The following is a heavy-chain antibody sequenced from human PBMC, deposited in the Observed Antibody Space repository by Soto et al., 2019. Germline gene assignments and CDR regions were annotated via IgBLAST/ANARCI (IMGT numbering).Heavy chain of an antibody. V-gene: IGHV1-18*01. CDR3: ARGSQFGEICLGLD. Sequence: QGQLVQSGGEVKKPGASVKVFCKASGYTFNDYGISWVRQAPGQGLEYMGWINPNNGKTHYAQNYQGRVTMTTDTPTSTAYMELRSLISDDTAVYYCARGSQFGEICLGLDWGQGTLVTVSS. CDR2: INPNNGKT. J-gene: IGHJ4*02. CDR1: GYTFNDYG. D-gene: IGHD3-10*01.